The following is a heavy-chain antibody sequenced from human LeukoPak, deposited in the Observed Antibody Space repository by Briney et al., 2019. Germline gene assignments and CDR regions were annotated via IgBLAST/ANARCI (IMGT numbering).Heavy chain of an antibody. J-gene: IGHJ5*02. CDR2: ISYDGSNK. CDR1: GFTFSNYA. CDR3: ARDLRIYGSGSYGWFDP. Sequence: PGRSLRLSCAASGFTFSNYAIHWVRQAPGKGLEWVSIISYDGSNKYFADSVKGRFTISRDNSKNTLYLQMNSLRPEDTAVYYCARDLRIYGSGSYGWFDPWGQGTLVTVSS. V-gene: IGHV3-30-3*01. D-gene: IGHD3-10*01.